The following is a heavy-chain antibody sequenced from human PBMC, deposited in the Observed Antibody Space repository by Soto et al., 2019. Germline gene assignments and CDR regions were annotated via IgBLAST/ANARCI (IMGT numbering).Heavy chain of an antibody. Sequence: SETLSLTCTVSGGSISSHYWSWIRQPPGKGLEWIGYIYYSGSTNYNPSLKSRVTISVDTSKNQFSLKLSSVTAADTAVYYCARDRYSSGGDYFDYWGQGTLVTVSS. J-gene: IGHJ4*02. V-gene: IGHV4-59*11. CDR3: ARDRYSSGGDYFDY. CDR1: GGSISSHY. CDR2: IYYSGST. D-gene: IGHD6-19*01.